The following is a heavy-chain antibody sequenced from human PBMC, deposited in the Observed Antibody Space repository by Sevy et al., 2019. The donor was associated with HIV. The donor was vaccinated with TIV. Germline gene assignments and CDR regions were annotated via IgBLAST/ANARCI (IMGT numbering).Heavy chain of an antibody. CDR1: GFTFSSYG. CDR3: ARGRFLEWLLSHAFDI. CDR2: IWYDGSNK. Sequence: GGSLRLSCAASGFTFSSYGMHWVRQAPGKGLEWVAVIWYDGSNKYYADSVEGRFTISRDNSKNTLYLQMNSLRAEDTAVYYCARGRFLEWLLSHAFDIWGQGTMVTVSS. V-gene: IGHV3-33*01. J-gene: IGHJ3*02. D-gene: IGHD3-3*01.